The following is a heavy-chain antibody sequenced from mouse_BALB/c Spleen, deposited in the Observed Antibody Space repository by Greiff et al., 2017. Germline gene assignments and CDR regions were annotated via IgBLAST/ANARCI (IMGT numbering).Heavy chain of an antibody. D-gene: IGHD1-1*01. J-gene: IGHJ4*01. V-gene: IGHV5-9-4*01. Sequence: EVKLVESGGGLVKPGGSLKLSCAASGFTFSSYAMSWVRHSPEKRLEWVAEISSGGSYTYYPDTVTGRFTISRDNAKNTLYLEMSSLRSEDTAMYYCARETTDAMDYWGQGTSVTVSS. CDR2: ISSGGSYT. CDR3: ARETTDAMDY. CDR1: GFTFSSYA.